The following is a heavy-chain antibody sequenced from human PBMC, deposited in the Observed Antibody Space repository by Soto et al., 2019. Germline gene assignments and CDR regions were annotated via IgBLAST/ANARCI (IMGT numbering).Heavy chain of an antibody. J-gene: IGHJ6*02. Sequence: KTSETLYLTCAFYGWSYTGYYCSWIRQTPGWWLEWIGEINHSGSTNYNPSLKSRVTISVDTSKNQFSLKLSSVTAADTAVYYCAREGAMNDYVWGSYHKYYYYGMDVWGQGT. D-gene: IGHD3-16*01. CDR3: AREGAMNDYVWGSYHKYYYYGMDV. CDR2: INHSGST. V-gene: IGHV4-34*01. CDR1: GWSYTGYY.